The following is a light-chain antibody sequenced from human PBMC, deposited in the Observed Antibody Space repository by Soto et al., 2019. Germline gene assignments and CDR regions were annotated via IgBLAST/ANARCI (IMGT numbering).Light chain of an antibody. Sequence: DIQLTQSPSFVSASVGERVTITCRASQDISRYLAWYQQKPGEAPKLLISAASTLHSGVPSRFSGSGSWTEFTLTVSYLLPEDFAPYYCKQLYSYSSFGQGTRLESK. V-gene: IGKV1-9*01. CDR3: KQLYSYSS. CDR2: AAS. J-gene: IGKJ5*01. CDR1: QDISRY.